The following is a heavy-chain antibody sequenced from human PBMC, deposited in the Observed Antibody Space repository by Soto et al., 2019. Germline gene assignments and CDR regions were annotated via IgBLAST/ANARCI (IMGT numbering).Heavy chain of an antibody. CDR3: ERALTVIRRLGDL. Sequence: QVQLQESGPGLVKPSENLSLTCPVSDDSINIYYWTWIRQPPGKGLEWIGYSHYSGNTNYNPSLKSRVTISVDTSKNQFSLKLNSVTAADTAVYYCERALTVIRRLGDLWCRGTLVTVSS. J-gene: IGHJ2*01. CDR2: SHYSGNT. CDR1: DDSINIYY. D-gene: IGHD4-17*01. V-gene: IGHV4-59*01.